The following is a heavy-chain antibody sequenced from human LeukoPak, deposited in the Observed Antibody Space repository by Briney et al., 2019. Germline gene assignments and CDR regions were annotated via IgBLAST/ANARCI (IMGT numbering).Heavy chain of an antibody. D-gene: IGHD3-22*01. CDR2: IVVGSGNT. Sequence: SVKVSCKASGFTFTSSAMQWVRQARGQRLEWIGWIVVGSGNTNYAQKFQERVTITRDMSTSTAYMELRSLRSDDTAVYYCARVDSSGYQVDYWGQGTLVTVSS. J-gene: IGHJ4*02. V-gene: IGHV1-58*02. CDR3: ARVDSSGYQVDY. CDR1: GFTFTSSA.